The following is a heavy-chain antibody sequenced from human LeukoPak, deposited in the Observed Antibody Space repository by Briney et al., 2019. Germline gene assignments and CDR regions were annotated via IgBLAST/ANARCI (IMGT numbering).Heavy chain of an antibody. CDR2: MNPNSGNT. J-gene: IGHJ4*02. D-gene: IGHD2-15*01. CDR1: GYTFTSYD. Sequence: ASVKVSCKASGYTFTSYDINWVRQATGQGLEWMGWMNPNSGNTGYAQKFQGGVTMTRNTSISTAYMELSSLRSEDTAVYYCARGRRYCSGGSCLLFDYWGQGTLVTVSS. V-gene: IGHV1-8*01. CDR3: ARGRRYCSGGSCLLFDY.